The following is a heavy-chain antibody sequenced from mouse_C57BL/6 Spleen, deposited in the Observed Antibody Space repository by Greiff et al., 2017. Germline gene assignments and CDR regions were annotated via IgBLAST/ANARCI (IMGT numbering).Heavy chain of an antibody. CDR2: IDPETGGT. CDR1: GYTFTDYE. Sequence: QVQLQQSGAELVRPGASVTLSCKASGYTFTDYEMHWVKQTPVHGLEWIGAIDPETGGTAYNQKFKGKAILTADKSSSTAYMELRSLTSEDSAVYYCTRERTSVDYWGQGTTLTVSS. V-gene: IGHV1-15*01. J-gene: IGHJ2*01. CDR3: TRERTSVDY.